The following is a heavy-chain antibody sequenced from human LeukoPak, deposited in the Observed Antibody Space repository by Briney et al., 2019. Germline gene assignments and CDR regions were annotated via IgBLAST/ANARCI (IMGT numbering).Heavy chain of an antibody. CDR3: ARGAGSQGLEI. CDR1: GFTFSSYS. V-gene: IGHV3-7*01. Sequence: GGSLRLSCAASGFTFSSYSMNWVRQAPGRGLDWVANIKEDGTTKNYVDSVRGRFTISRDNAEKSLYLQMTSLRAEDTAVYYCARGAGSQGLEIWGQGTMVTVSS. J-gene: IGHJ3*02. D-gene: IGHD3-10*01. CDR2: IKEDGTTK.